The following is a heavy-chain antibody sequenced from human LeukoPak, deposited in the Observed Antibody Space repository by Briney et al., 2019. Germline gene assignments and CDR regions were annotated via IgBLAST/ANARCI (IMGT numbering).Heavy chain of an antibody. CDR3: ARDLRRYYFDY. D-gene: IGHD3-9*01. CDR2: IWYDGSNK. CDR1: GFTFSSYG. V-gene: IGHV3-33*01. Sequence: PGRSLRLSRAASGFTFSSYGMHWVRQAPGKGLEWVAVIWYDGSNKYYADSVKGRFTISRDNSKNTLYLQMNSLRAEDTAVYYCARDLRRYYFDYWGQGTLVTVSS. J-gene: IGHJ4*02.